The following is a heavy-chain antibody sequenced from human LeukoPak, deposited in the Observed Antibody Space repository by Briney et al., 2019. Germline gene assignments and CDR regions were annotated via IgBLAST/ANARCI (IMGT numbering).Heavy chain of an antibody. CDR2: INPNSGGT. D-gene: IGHD3-3*01. J-gene: IGHJ6*02. CDR1: GGTFSSYA. CDR3: ATRPTISGVVIPWNYYYYYGMDV. Sequence: ASVNVSCEASGGTFSSYAISWVRQAPGQGLQWMGRINPNSGGTNYAQKFQGRVTMTRDTSISTAYMELSRLRSEDTAVYYCATRPTISGVVIPWNYYYYYGMDVWGQGTTVTVSS. V-gene: IGHV1-2*06.